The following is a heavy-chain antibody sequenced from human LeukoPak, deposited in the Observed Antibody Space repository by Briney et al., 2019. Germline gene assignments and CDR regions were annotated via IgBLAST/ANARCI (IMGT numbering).Heavy chain of an antibody. CDR3: ARQGDYRYPFDS. CDR1: GGSISSYY. V-gene: IGHV4-59*01. D-gene: IGHD3-16*02. J-gene: IGHJ4*02. CDR2: IYYSVST. Sequence: SETLSLTCTVSGGSISSYYWSWIRQPPGKGLEWIGYIYYSVSTNYNPSLKSRVTISVDTSKNQFSLKLSSVTAADTAVYYCARQGDYRYPFDSWGQGTLVTVSS.